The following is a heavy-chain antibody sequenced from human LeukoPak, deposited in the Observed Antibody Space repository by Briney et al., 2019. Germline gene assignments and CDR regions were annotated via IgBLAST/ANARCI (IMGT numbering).Heavy chain of an antibody. CDR2: ISSSGSTI. V-gene: IGHV3-11*01. D-gene: IGHD3-22*01. Sequence: GGSLRLSCAASGFTLSDYYMSWIRQAPGKGLEWVSYISSSGSTIYYADSVKGRSTISRDNAKNSLYLQMNSLRAEDTAVYYCARDRDSSGYYYSSYYYGMDVWGQGTTVTVSS. CDR3: ARDRDSSGYYYSSYYYGMDV. J-gene: IGHJ6*02. CDR1: GFTLSDYY.